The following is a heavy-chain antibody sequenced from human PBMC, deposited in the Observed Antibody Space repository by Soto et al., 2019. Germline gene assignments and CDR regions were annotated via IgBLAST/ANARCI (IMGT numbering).Heavy chain of an antibody. CDR2: INHSGST. Sequence: QVQLQQWGAGLLQSSETLSLTCAVYGGSLSDYYWSWIRQPPGKGLEWIGEINHSGSTNYNPSLKSRVTISLDTSTNQFSLKLSSVTAADTAIYYCATSSGGWFDPWGQGTLVTVSS. CDR1: GGSLSDYY. V-gene: IGHV4-34*01. J-gene: IGHJ5*02. CDR3: ATSSGGWFDP. D-gene: IGHD1-26*01.